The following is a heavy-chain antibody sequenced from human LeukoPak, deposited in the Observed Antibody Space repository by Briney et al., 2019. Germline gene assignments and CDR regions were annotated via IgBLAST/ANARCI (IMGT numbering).Heavy chain of an antibody. Sequence: GGSLKLSCAAPGLTFSGSGIHWVRQASGKGLEWLGRIGRQGDSDATRYAASLKGKFTISRVDSRNTAYLQMNGLKTEDTAAYYCAGDYNFLTGLNYWGQGTLVTVSS. J-gene: IGHJ4*02. CDR1: GLTFSGSG. D-gene: IGHD3-9*01. V-gene: IGHV3-73*01. CDR2: IGRQGDSDAT. CDR3: AGDYNFLTGLNY.